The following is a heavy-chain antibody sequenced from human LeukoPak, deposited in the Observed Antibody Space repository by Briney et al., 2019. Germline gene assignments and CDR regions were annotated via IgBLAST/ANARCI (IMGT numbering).Heavy chain of an antibody. CDR2: IYYSGST. J-gene: IGHJ6*03. D-gene: IGHD5-12*01. V-gene: IGHV4-39*07. Sequence: PSETLSLACTVSGGSISSSSYYWGWIRQPPGKGLEWIGSIYYSGSTYYNPSLKSRVTISVDTSKNQFSLKLSSVTAADTAVYYCARSGYDPFDMDVWGKGTTVTVSS. CDR3: ARSGYDPFDMDV. CDR1: GGSISSSSYY.